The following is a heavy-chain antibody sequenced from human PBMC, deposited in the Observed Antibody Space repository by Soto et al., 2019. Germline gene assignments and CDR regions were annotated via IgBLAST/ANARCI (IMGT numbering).Heavy chain of an antibody. V-gene: IGHV4-59*01. D-gene: IGHD3-10*01. J-gene: IGHJ4*02. Sequence: QVQLQESGPGLVKPSETLSLTCTVSGGSMISYYWSWIRQPPGKGLEWIGYVYYSGSTKYNPSLKTRVTISVDTSKNQFSRKFSSMTAADTAVYYCARRGSHFDYWGQGNLVTVSS. CDR3: ARRGSHFDY. CDR2: VYYSGST. CDR1: GGSMISYY.